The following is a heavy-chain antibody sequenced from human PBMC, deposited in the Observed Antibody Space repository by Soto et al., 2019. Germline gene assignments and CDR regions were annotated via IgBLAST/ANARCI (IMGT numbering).Heavy chain of an antibody. CDR1: CGSFIGYY. D-gene: IGHD5-12*01. CDR3: ARGRGRATKNYYYYYGMDV. J-gene: IGHJ6*02. V-gene: IGHV4-34*01. CDR2: INHSGST. Sequence: SETLSLTCAFYCGSFIGYYWSWIRQPPGKGLEWIGEINHSGSTNYNPSLKSRVTISVDTSKNQFSLKLSSVTAADTAVYYCARGRGRATKNYYYYYGMDVWGQGTTVTVSS.